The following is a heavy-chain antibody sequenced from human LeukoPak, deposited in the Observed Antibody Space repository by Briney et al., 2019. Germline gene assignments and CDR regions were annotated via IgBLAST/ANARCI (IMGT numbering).Heavy chain of an antibody. D-gene: IGHD2-21*01. J-gene: IGHJ3*02. Sequence: GGSLRLSCAASGFTFSSYEMNWVRQAPGKGLEWVSYISSSGSTIYYADSVKGRFTISRDNAKNSLNLQMNSLRAEDTAVYYCAVCGGDYLDAFDIWGQGTMVTVSS. CDR1: GFTFSSYE. V-gene: IGHV3-48*03. CDR2: ISSSGSTI. CDR3: AVCGGDYLDAFDI.